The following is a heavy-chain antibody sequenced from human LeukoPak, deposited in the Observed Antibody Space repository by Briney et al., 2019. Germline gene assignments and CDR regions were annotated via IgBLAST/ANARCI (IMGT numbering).Heavy chain of an antibody. Sequence: SVKVSCKASGGTFSSYAISWVRQDPGQGLEWMGGIIPIFGTANYAQKFQGRVTITADESTSTAYMELSSLRSEDTAVYYCARGDDYVWGSYRYFDYWGQGTLVTVSS. CDR2: IIPIFGTA. CDR3: ARGDDYVWGSYRYFDY. D-gene: IGHD3-16*02. CDR1: GGTFSSYA. V-gene: IGHV1-69*01. J-gene: IGHJ4*02.